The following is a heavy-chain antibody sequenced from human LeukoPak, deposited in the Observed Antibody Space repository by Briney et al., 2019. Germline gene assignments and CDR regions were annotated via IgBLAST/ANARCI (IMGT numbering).Heavy chain of an antibody. D-gene: IGHD6-19*01. V-gene: IGHV1-69*13. J-gene: IGHJ2*01. Sequence: GASVKVSCKASGGTFSSYAISRVRQAPGQGLEWMGGIIPIFGTANYAQKFQGRVTITADESTSTAYMELSSLRSEDTAVYYCARSRAVAGTAQDVDWYFDLWGRGTLVTVSS. CDR2: IIPIFGTA. CDR3: ARSRAVAGTAQDVDWYFDL. CDR1: GGTFSSYA.